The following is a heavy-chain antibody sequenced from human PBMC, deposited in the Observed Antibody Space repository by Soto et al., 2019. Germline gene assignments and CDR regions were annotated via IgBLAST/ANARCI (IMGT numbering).Heavy chain of an antibody. D-gene: IGHD2-2*01. CDR2: IGTDGNT. J-gene: IGHJ4*01. V-gene: IGHV3-23*01. CDR3: VRKYPGTRPFDY. CDR1: GFTFNRYA. Sequence: LRLSCAASGFTFNRYAMNWVRQAPGKGLAWVSAIGTDGNTYYANSVKGRFTISRDNSRTTLYLQMNSLRVEDTALYYCVRKYPGTRPFDYWGQGTLVTVAS.